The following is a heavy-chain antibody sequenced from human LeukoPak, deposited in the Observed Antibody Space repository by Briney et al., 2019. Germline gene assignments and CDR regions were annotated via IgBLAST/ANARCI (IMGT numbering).Heavy chain of an antibody. V-gene: IGHV4-59*01. CDR2: IYYSGST. Sequence: SETLSLTCAVSGGSISSYYWSWIRQPPGKGLEWIGYIYYSGSTNYNPSLKSRVTIPVDTSKNQFSLKLSSVTAADTAVYYCARVRSASFEVDYWGQGTLVTVSS. CDR3: ARVRSASFEVDY. CDR1: GGSISSYY. D-gene: IGHD3-3*01. J-gene: IGHJ4*02.